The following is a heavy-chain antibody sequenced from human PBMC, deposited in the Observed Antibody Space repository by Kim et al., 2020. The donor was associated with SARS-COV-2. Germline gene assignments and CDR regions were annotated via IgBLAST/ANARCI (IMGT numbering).Heavy chain of an antibody. D-gene: IGHD1-26*01. CDR2: ISGSGGST. J-gene: IGHJ6*02. CDR3: AKDFDGGSYYLVGYYYYGMDV. Sequence: GGSLRLSCAASGFTFSSYAMSWVRQAPGKGLEWVSAISGSGGSTYYADSVKGRFTISRDNSKNTLYLQMNSLRAEDTAVYYCAKDFDGGSYYLVGYYYYGMDVWGQGTTVTVSS. V-gene: IGHV3-23*01. CDR1: GFTFSSYA.